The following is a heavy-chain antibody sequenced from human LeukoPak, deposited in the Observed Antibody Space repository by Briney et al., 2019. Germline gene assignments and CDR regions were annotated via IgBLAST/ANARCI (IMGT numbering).Heavy chain of an antibody. J-gene: IGHJ4*02. V-gene: IGHV1-2*06. CDR3: ARVRDWRSGPDY. Sequence: GASVKVSCKASGYTFTGYYMHWVRQAPGQGLEWMGRINPNSGGTNYAQKFQGRVTMTRDTSISTAYMELSRLRSDDTAVYYCARVRDWRSGPDYWGQGTLVTVSS. CDR1: GYTFTGYY. CDR2: INPNSGGT. D-gene: IGHD6-19*01.